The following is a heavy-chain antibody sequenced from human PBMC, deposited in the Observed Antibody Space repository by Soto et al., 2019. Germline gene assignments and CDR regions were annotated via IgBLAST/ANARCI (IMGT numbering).Heavy chain of an antibody. V-gene: IGHV4-39*01. CDR3: ARDYMDV. CDR1: GGSISSSSYY. Sequence: PLETLSLTCTVSGGSISSSSYYWGWIRQPPGKGLEWIGSIYYSGSTYYNPSLKSRVTISVDTSKNQFSLKLSSVTAADTAVYYCARDYMDVWGKGTTVTVSS. J-gene: IGHJ6*03. CDR2: IYYSGST.